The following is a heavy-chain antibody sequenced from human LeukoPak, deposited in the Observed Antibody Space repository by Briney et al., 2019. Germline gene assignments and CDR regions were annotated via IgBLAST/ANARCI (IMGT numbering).Heavy chain of an antibody. CDR1: GGSFSGYY. D-gene: IGHD6-19*01. Sequence: SETLSLTCAVYGGSFSGYYWSWIRQPSGKGLEWIGEINHSGSTNYNPSLKSRVTISVDTSKNQFSLKLSSVTAADTAVYYCAREERIAVAGRGVWFDPWGQGTLVTVSS. CDR2: INHSGST. CDR3: AREERIAVAGRGVWFDP. V-gene: IGHV4-34*01. J-gene: IGHJ5*02.